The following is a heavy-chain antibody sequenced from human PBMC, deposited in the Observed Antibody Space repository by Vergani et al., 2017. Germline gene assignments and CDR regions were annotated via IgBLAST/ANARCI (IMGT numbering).Heavy chain of an antibody. Sequence: VQLVESGGGLVQPGGSLRLSCAASGFTFSSYAMHWVRQAPGKGLEYVSAISSNGGSTYYANSVKGRFTISRDNSKNTLYLQMGSLRAEDMAVYYCARDGIVGATGEGVVGRWGQGTLVTVSS. CDR2: ISSNGGST. CDR1: GFTFSSYA. CDR3: ARDGIVGATGEGVVGR. J-gene: IGHJ4*02. V-gene: IGHV3-64*01. D-gene: IGHD1-26*01.